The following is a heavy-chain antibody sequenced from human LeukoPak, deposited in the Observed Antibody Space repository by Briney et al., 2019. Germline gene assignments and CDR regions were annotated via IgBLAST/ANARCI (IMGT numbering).Heavy chain of an antibody. D-gene: IGHD6-6*01. V-gene: IGHV4-34*01. CDR2: INHSGST. CDR3: ARECWMESSSSNWFDP. Sequence: SETLSLTCAVYGGSFSGYYWSWIRQPPGKGLEWIGEINHSGSTNYNPSLKSRVTISVDTSKNQFSLKLSSVTAADTAVYYCARECWMESSSSNWFDPWGQGTLVTVSS. J-gene: IGHJ5*02. CDR1: GGSFSGYY.